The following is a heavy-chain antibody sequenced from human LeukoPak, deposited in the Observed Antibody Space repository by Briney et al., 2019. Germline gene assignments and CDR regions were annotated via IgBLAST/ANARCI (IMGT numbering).Heavy chain of an antibody. J-gene: IGHJ4*02. D-gene: IGHD3-9*01. CDR2: INPNSGGT. CDR3: ARDPSGVLDYDILTGYSFDY. Sequence: ASVKVSCKASGYTFTGYYMHWVRQAPGQGLEWMGWINPNSGGTNYAQKFQGRVTMTRDTSISTAYMELSRLRSDDTAVYYCARDPSGVLDYDILTGYSFDYWGQGTLVTVSS. V-gene: IGHV1-2*02. CDR1: GYTFTGYY.